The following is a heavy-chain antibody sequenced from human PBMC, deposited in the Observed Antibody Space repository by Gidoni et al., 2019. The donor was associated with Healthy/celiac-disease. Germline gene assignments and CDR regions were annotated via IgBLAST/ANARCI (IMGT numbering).Heavy chain of an antibody. Sequence: QVQLVQSGAEVKKPGSAVKVSCKASGGTFSSYAISWVRQAPGQGLEWMGGTIPIFGTANYAQKFQGRVTITADESTSTAYMELSSLRSEDTAVYYCARAAYSSSWYRTPFDYWGQGTLVTVSS. D-gene: IGHD6-13*01. J-gene: IGHJ4*02. V-gene: IGHV1-69*01. CDR2: TIPIFGTA. CDR3: ARAAYSSSWYRTPFDY. CDR1: GGTFSSYA.